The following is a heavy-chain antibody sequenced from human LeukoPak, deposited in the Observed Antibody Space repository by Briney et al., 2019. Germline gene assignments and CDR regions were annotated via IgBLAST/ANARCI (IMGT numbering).Heavy chain of an antibody. V-gene: IGHV3-9*01. CDR2: ISWNSGSI. Sequence: GRSLRLSCAASGFTFDDYAMHWVRQAPGEGLEWVSGISWNSGSIGYADSVKGRFTISRDNAKNSLYLQMNSLRAEDTALYYCAFYCSSTSCQDYWGQGTLVTVSS. J-gene: IGHJ4*02. CDR3: AFYCSSTSCQDY. CDR1: GFTFDDYA. D-gene: IGHD2-2*01.